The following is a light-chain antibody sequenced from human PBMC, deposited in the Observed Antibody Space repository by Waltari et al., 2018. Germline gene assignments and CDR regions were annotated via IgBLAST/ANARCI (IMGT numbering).Light chain of an antibody. V-gene: IGLV2-23*02. CDR2: EVN. CDR1: SSDVGAYNL. CDR3: CSYAGDSISV. Sequence: QSALTQPASVSGSPRQSITISCTGTSSDVGAYNLVSWYQQYPGKAPKLIIYEVNKGPSVISNRCSGSKSGNTASLRTSGRQAGEDADYYCCSYAGDSISVFGGGTKLTVL. J-gene: IGLJ3*02.